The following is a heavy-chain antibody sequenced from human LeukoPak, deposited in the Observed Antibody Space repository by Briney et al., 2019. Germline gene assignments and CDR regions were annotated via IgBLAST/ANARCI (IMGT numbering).Heavy chain of an antibody. Sequence: PGGSLRLSCRASGFTFGDYGMHWVRQAPGKGLEWVSLLSWDGAGDYYADSVKGRFTISRDNAKNTLYLQMNSLRVEDTAVYYCARDSYSSPDYWGQGTLVTVSS. CDR1: GFTFGDYG. J-gene: IGHJ4*02. V-gene: IGHV3-43D*03. D-gene: IGHD3-22*01. CDR2: LSWDGAGD. CDR3: ARDSYSSPDY.